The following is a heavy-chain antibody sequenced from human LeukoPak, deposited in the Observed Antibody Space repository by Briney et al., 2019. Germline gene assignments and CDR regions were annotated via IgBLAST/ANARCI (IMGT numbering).Heavy chain of an antibody. D-gene: IGHD6-19*01. Sequence: GGSLRLSCTASGFTFGDYAMSWFRQAPGKGLEWVGFIRSKAYGGTTDYAAPVKGRFTISRDDSKNTLYLQMNSLKTEDTAVYYCTTDSGGWLRFDYWGQGTLVTVSS. J-gene: IGHJ4*02. CDR1: GFTFGDYA. CDR3: TTDSGGWLRFDY. CDR2: IRSKAYGGTT. V-gene: IGHV3-49*03.